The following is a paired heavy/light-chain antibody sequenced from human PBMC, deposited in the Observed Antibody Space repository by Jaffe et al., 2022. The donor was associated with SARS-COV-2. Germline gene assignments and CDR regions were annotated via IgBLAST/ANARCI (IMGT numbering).Heavy chain of an antibody. V-gene: IGHV3-21*01. Sequence: EVQLVESGGGLVKPGGSLRLSCAASGFTFSSYSMNWVRQAPGKGLEWVSSIGTSSGSIYYADSVKGRFTISRDNAKNSLYLQMNSLRADDTAVYYCASTNPSTRGCDWFDPWGQGTLVTVSS. CDR2: IGTSSGSI. D-gene: IGHD3-22*01. CDR1: GFTFSSYS. CDR3: ASTNPSTRGCDWFDP. J-gene: IGHJ5*02.
Light chain of an antibody. CDR1: QTISSD. Sequence: EIVMTQSPATLSVSPGETATLSCRASQTISSDLAWYQQKRGQVPRLLIYHASTRATGIPARFSASGSGTEFTLTISSLQSEDFAVYYCQQYKDWPLTFGGGTKVEIK. CDR3: QQYKDWPLT. J-gene: IGKJ4*01. V-gene: IGKV3-15*01. CDR2: HAS.